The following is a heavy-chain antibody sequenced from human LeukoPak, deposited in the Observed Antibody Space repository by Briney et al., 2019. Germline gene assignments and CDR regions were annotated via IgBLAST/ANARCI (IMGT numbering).Heavy chain of an antibody. J-gene: IGHJ3*02. Sequence: EASVTVSCPDSGYTFTGYYMLWVPQAPGQGHEWMGWINPNSGGTNYAQKFQGRGTMTRDTSISTAYMELSRLRSDDTAVYYCASLGAHYYDSSGCDDAYDIWGQGIMTTVSS. V-gene: IGHV1-2*02. CDR3: ASLGAHYYDSSGCDDAYDI. CDR2: INPNSGGT. CDR1: GYTFTGYY. D-gene: IGHD3-22*01.